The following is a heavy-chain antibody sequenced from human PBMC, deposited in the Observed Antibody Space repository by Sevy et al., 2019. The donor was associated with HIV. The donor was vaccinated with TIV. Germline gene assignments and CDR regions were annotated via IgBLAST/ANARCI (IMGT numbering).Heavy chain of an antibody. Sequence: GGSLRLSCAASGFSFNMYSMNWVRQAPGKGLEWVSSISSISTYIYYADSVKGRFTISRDNAKNSLYLQMNSLRAEDTAVYYCAGNSGSVRPDWFDPWGQGTLVTVSS. CDR1: GFSFNMYS. CDR2: ISSISTYI. D-gene: IGHD1-26*01. V-gene: IGHV3-21*01. J-gene: IGHJ5*02. CDR3: AGNSGSVRPDWFDP.